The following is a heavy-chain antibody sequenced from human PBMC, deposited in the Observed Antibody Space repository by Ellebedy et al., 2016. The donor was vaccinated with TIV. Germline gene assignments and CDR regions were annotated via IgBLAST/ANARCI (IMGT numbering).Heavy chain of an antibody. CDR2: ISYDGTDK. CDR1: GFTFSSYS. V-gene: IGHV3-30-3*01. Sequence: GESLKISCAASGFTFSSYSMHWLRQAPGKGLEWVAAISYDGTDKYYADSLKGRFTISRDNSRNTLYLQMNSLRAEDTAVYYCVRELMLGVLDYWGQGTLVTVSS. CDR3: VRELMLGVLDY. J-gene: IGHJ4*02. D-gene: IGHD3-3*01.